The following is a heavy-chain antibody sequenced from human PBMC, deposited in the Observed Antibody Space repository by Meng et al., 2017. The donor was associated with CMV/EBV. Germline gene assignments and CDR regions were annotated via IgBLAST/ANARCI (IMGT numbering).Heavy chain of an antibody. CDR2: INPNSGGT. V-gene: IGHV1-2*02. Sequence: ASVKVSCKASGYTFTGCYMHWVRQAPGQGLEWMGWINPNSGGTNYAQKFQGRVTMTRDTSISTAYMELSRLRSDDTAVYYCARDLKRWRITIFPYWGQGTLVTVSS. D-gene: IGHD3-3*01. CDR3: ARDLKRWRITIFPY. CDR1: GYTFTGCY. J-gene: IGHJ4*02.